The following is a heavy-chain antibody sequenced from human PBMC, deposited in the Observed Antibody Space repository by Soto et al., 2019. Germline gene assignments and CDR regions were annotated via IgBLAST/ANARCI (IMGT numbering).Heavy chain of an antibody. CDR1: GFTFSTSA. V-gene: IGHV3-23*01. J-gene: IGHJ5*02. CDR3: AKDQDWFDP. Sequence: GGSLRLSCAASGFTFSTSAMSWVRQAPGKGLEWVSSISGSGATTYYADSVKGRFTISRDTSKNTLYLQMNSLRAEDAAVYYCAKDQDWFDPWGQGTLVTVSS. CDR2: ISGSGATT.